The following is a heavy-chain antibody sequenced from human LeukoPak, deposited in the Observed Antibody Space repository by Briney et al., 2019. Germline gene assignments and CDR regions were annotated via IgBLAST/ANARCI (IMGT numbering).Heavy chain of an antibody. CDR1: GYTFTSYG. J-gene: IGHJ2*01. CDR2: ISAYNGNT. D-gene: IGHD6-13*01. Sequence: ASVKVSCKASGYTFTSYGTSWVRQAPGQGLEWMGWISAYNGNTNYAQKLQGRVTMTTDTSTSTAYMELRSLRSDDTAVYYCARDREQQPVRGSVPKFKPGHQNWYFDLWGRGTLVTVSS. V-gene: IGHV1-18*01. CDR3: ARDREQQPVRGSVPKFKPGHQNWYFDL.